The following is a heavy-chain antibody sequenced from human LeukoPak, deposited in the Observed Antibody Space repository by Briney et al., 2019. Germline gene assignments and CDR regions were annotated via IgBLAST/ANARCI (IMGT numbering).Heavy chain of an antibody. D-gene: IGHD5-18*01. CDR1: RFHVSILP. CDR3: AKGAGSQLYDTYYFDY. Sequence: LSRAPSRFHVSILPVHGLRQAPGHGLVLVAVISYDGSNKYYAYSVKGRFTFSRDNSKNTLYLQMNSLRAEDTAVYYCAKGAGSQLYDTYYFDYWGQGTLVTVSS. CDR2: ISYDGSNK. V-gene: IGHV3-30*18. J-gene: IGHJ4*02.